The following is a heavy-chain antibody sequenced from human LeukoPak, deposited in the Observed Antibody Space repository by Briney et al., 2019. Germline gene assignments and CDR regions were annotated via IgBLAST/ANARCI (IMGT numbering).Heavy chain of an antibody. V-gene: IGHV3-66*01. J-gene: IGHJ4*02. CDR1: GFTVSSNY. CDR2: IYSGGST. D-gene: IGHD3-3*01. Sequence: GGSLRLSCAASGFTVSSNYMSWVRQAPGKGLEWVSVIYSGGSTYYADSVKGRFTISRDNSKNTLYLQMNSLRAEDTAVYYCAKDPNTIFGVVRTGPFDYWGQGTLVTVSS. CDR3: AKDPNTIFGVVRTGPFDY.